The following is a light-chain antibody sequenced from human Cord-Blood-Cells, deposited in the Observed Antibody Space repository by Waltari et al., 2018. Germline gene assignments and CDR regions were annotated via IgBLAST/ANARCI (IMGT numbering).Light chain of an antibody. CDR2: DAS. J-gene: IGKJ1*01. V-gene: IGKV1-33*01. CDR3: QQYDNLWT. CDR1: QDISNY. Sequence: DIQMTQSPSSLSASVGDRVTITCQASQDISNYLNWYQQKPGKAPKLLIYDASNLETGVPSRCSGSGSRTDFTFTISSLQPEDIATYYWQQYDNLWTFGQGTKVEIK.